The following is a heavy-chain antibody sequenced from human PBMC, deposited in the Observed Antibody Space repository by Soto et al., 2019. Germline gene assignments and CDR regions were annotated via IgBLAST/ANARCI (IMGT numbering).Heavy chain of an antibody. CDR2: IWYDGSNK. CDR3: ARDGGSYYGFDFDY. CDR1: GFTFSSYG. J-gene: IGHJ4*02. Sequence: LRLSCAASGFTFSSYGMHWVRQAPGKGLEWVAVIWYDGSNKYYADSVKGRFTISRDNSKNTLYLQMNSLRAEDTAVYYCARDGGSYYGFDFDYWGQGTLVTVSS. V-gene: IGHV3-33*01. D-gene: IGHD1-26*01.